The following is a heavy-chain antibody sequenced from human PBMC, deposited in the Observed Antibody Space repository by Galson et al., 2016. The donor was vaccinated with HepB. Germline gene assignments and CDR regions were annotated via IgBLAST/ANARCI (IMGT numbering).Heavy chain of an antibody. CDR2: INQDGSEE. CDR1: GFTFAPYW. D-gene: IGHD1-1*01. Sequence: SLRLSCAASGFTFAPYWMTWVRQAPGKGLEWVANINQDGSEEFYVDSVKGRFTISRDNAKNSLYLQMNSLTAEDTAVYYCARGFNCAFWGQGTLVTVSS. J-gene: IGHJ4*02. V-gene: IGHV3-7*04. CDR3: ARGFNCAF.